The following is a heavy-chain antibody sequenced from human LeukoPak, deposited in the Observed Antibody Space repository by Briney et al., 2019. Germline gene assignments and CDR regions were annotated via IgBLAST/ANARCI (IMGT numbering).Heavy chain of an antibody. J-gene: IGHJ5*02. CDR3: ASQGVAAAGFYNWFDP. CDR2: INHSGST. V-gene: IGHV4-34*01. CDR1: GGSFSGYY. Sequence: PSETLSLTCAVYGGSFSGYYWSWIRQPPGKGLEWIGEINHSGSTNYNPSLKSRVTISVDTSKNQFSLKLSSVTAADTAVYYCASQGVAAAGFYNWFDPWGQGTLVTVSS. D-gene: IGHD6-13*01.